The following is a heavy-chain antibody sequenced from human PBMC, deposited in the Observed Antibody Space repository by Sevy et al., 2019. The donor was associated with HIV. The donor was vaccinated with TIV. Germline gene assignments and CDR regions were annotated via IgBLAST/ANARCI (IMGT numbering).Heavy chain of an antibody. CDR1: GGSFSGYY. CDR3: ARAGERLGPFDY. Sequence: SETLSLTCAVYGGSFSGYYWSWIRQPPGKGLEWIGEINHSGSTNYNPSLKSRVTISVDTSKNQFSLKLGSVTAADTAVYYCARAGERLGPFDYWGQGTLVTVSS. J-gene: IGHJ4*02. CDR2: INHSGST. V-gene: IGHV4-34*01. D-gene: IGHD3-9*01.